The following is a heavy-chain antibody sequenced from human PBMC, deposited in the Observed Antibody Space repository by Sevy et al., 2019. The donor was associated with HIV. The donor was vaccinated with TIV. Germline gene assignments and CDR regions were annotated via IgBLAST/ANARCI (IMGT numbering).Heavy chain of an antibody. J-gene: IGHJ4*02. CDR3: VRDGGTVTTPGYFDY. D-gene: IGHD4-17*01. CDR1: GGSISSGAYS. Sequence: SETLSLTCTVSGGSISSGAYSWNWIRQPPGKGLEWIGYIFHTGRTYYNPSLKSRVTVSVDRSKNQFSLKMTSVTAADTAVYYCVRDGGTVTTPGYFDYWGQGTLVTVSS. V-gene: IGHV4-30-2*01. CDR2: IFHTGRT.